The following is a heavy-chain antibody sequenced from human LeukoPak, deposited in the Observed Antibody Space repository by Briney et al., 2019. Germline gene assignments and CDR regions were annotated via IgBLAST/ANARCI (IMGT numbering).Heavy chain of an antibody. CDR2: IYSSGST. J-gene: IGHJ4*02. D-gene: IGHD2-15*01. Sequence: SETLSLTCTVSGGSISSYCWSWIRQPAGKGLEWIGRIYSSGSTDYIPSLKSRVTMSVDPSKNQFSLKLTSVTAADTAVYHCARNLANSGTWGDFDYWGQGTLVTVSS. CDR1: GGSISSYC. CDR3: ARNLANSGTWGDFDY. V-gene: IGHV4-4*07.